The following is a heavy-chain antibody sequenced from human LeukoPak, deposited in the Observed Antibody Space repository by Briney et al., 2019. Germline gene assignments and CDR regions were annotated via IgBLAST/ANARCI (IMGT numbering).Heavy chain of an antibody. D-gene: IGHD1-1*01. Sequence: PGGSLRLSCAASGFTFSSYWMHWVRQAPGKGLVWVSRINSDGSSTNYADSVKGRFTISRDNAKNSLYLQMNSLRAEDTAVYYCARDPTRVDWNGCFDYWGQGTLVTVSS. CDR3: ARDPTRVDWNGCFDY. CDR2: INSDGSST. CDR1: GFTFSSYW. J-gene: IGHJ4*02. V-gene: IGHV3-74*01.